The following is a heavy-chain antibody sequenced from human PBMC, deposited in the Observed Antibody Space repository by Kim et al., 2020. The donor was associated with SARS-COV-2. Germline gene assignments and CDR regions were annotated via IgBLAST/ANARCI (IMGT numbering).Heavy chain of an antibody. CDR1: GGSISSRSYY. J-gene: IGHJ3*02. CDR3: ALSTYDAFDI. CDR2: IYSTGSI. Sequence: SETLSLTCTVSGGSISSRSYYWGWIRQPPGKGLEWIGTIYSTGSIYYNPSLKSRVTISVDTSQSQFSLRLSSVTAADTAMYYCALSTYDAFDIWGQGTMVTVSS. D-gene: IGHD3-3*02. V-gene: IGHV4-39*01.